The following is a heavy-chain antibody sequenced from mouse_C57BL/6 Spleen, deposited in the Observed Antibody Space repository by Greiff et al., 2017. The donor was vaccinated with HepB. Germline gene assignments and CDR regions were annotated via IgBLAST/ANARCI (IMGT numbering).Heavy chain of an antibody. V-gene: IGHV1-82*01. D-gene: IGHD2-2*01. CDR2: IYPGDGDT. Sequence: QVQLKQSGPELVKPGASVKISCKASGYAFSSSWMNWVKQRPGKGLEWIGRIYPGDGDTNYNGKFKGKATLTADKSSSTAYMQLSSLTSEDSAVYFCARFYYGYDVYYFDYWGQGTTLTVSS. J-gene: IGHJ2*01. CDR3: ARFYYGYDVYYFDY. CDR1: GYAFSSSW.